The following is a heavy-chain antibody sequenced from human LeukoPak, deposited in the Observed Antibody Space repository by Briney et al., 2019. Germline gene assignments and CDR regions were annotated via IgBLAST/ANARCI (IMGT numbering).Heavy chain of an antibody. D-gene: IGHD5-18*01. CDR3: ARAYVDTAMATDAFDI. CDR2: ISSSSSYI. CDR1: GFTFSSYS. J-gene: IGHJ3*02. Sequence: GGSLRLSCAASGFTFSSYSMNWVRQAPGKGLEWVSSISSSSSYIYYADSVKGRFTISRDNAKNSLYLQMNSLRAEDTAVYYCARAYVDTAMATDAFDIWGQGTMVTVSS. V-gene: IGHV3-21*01.